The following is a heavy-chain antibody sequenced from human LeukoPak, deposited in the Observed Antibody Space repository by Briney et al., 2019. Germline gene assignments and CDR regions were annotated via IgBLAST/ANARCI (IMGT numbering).Heavy chain of an antibody. V-gene: IGHV4-59*01. CDR2: IYYSGIS. Sequence: SETLSLTCTVSGGSISSYYWSWIRQPPGKGLEWIGYIYYSGISSYNPSLKSRLTISVDTSKNQFSLKLSSVTAADTAVYYRARAQFGTFYYYYYGMDVWGQGTTVTVSS. J-gene: IGHJ6*02. CDR1: GGSISSYY. D-gene: IGHD3-10*01. CDR3: ARAQFGTFYYYYYGMDV.